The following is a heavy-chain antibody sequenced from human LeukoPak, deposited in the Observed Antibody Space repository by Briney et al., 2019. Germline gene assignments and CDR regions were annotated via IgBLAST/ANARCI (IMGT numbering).Heavy chain of an antibody. V-gene: IGHV3-7*03. CDR2: INTDGSEI. Sequence: GGSLRLSCAASGFAFSSYWMSWVCQAPVKGLEWVANINTDGSEIYYVDSVKGRFTISRDNAKNSLYLQMSSLSGEDTAIYYCVRGIDYWGQGTLVTVSP. CDR1: GFAFSSYW. J-gene: IGHJ4*02. CDR3: VRGIDY.